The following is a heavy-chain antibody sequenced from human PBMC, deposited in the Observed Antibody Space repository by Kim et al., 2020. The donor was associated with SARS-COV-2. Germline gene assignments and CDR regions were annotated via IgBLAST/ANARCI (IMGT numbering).Heavy chain of an antibody. CDR2: IYYSGST. V-gene: IGHV4-39*01. CDR1: GGSISSSSYY. D-gene: IGHD3-10*01. J-gene: IGHJ4*02. CDR3: AIQLYYYGSGSLN. Sequence: SETLSLTCTVSGGSISSSSYYWGWIRQPPGKGLEWIGSIYYSGSTYYNPSLKSRVTISVDTSKNQFSLKLSSVTAADTAVYYCAIQLYYYGSGSLNWGQGTLVTVSS.